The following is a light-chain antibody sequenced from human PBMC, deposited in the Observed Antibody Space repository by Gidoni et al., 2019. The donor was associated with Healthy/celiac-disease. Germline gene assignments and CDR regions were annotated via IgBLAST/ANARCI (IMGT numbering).Light chain of an antibody. J-gene: IGLJ2*01. CDR2: DVS. V-gene: IGLV2-14*01. CDR3: SSYTSSSTLVV. CDR1: SSDVVGYNY. Sequence: QSALTQPASVSGSPGQSLTISCTGTSSDVVGYNYVSWYQQHPGKAPKLMIYDVSNRPSGVSNRFSGSKSGNTASLTISGLQAEDEADYYCSSYTSSSTLVVFGGGTKLTVL.